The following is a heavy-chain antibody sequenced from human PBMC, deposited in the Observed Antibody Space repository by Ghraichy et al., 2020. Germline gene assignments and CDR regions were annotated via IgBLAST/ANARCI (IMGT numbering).Heavy chain of an antibody. V-gene: IGHV3-7*01. CDR2: IKPDGSEK. Sequence: GESLNISCAASGFTFSSYWMKWVRQAPGKGLEWVANIKPDGSEKKYVDSVKGRFTISRDNVENSLHLQLNSLRVEDTAVYYCARVDDYGDVAFYWGQGTLVTVSS. J-gene: IGHJ4*02. CDR1: GFTFSSYW. D-gene: IGHD4-17*01. CDR3: ARVDDYGDVAFY.